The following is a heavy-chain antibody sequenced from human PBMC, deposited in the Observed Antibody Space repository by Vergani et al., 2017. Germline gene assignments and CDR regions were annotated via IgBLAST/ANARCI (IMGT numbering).Heavy chain of an antibody. V-gene: IGHV3-33*01. Sequence: QVQLVESGGGVVQPGRSLRLSCAASGFTFSSYGMHWVRQAPGKGLEWVAVIWYDGSNKYYADSVKGRFTISRDNSKNTLYLQMNSLRAEDTAVYYCARDLFPRKGSSGEFDYWGQGTLVTVSS. J-gene: IGHJ4*02. CDR2: IWYDGSNK. CDR3: ARDLFPRKGSSGEFDY. CDR1: GFTFSSYG. D-gene: IGHD6-6*01.